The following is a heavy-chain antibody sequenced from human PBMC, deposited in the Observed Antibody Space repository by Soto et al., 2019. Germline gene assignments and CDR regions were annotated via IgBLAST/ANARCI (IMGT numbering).Heavy chain of an antibody. CDR1: GFTFSSYA. V-gene: IGHV3-30-3*01. CDR3: ARPYYYDSSGYYGDAFDI. D-gene: IGHD3-22*01. CDR2: ISYDGSNK. Sequence: WGSLRLSCAASGFTFSSYAMHWVRQAPGKGLEWVAVISYDGSNKYYADSVKGRFTISRDNSKNTLYLQMNSLRAEDTAVYYCARPYYYDSSGYYGDAFDIWGQGTMVTVSS. J-gene: IGHJ3*02.